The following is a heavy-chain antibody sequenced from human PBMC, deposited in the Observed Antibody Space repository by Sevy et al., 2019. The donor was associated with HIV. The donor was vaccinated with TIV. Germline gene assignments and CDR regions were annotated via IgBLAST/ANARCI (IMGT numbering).Heavy chain of an antibody. CDR3: AGEGCTKPHDY. Sequence: GGSLRLSCAASGFTFSKYSMSWVRQPPGKGLEWVSTLSFGCGEINHADSVKGRFTISRANSKNSLYLQMNNLGAEDTAVYYCAGEGCTKPHDYWGQGTLVTVSS. CDR2: LSFGCGEI. V-gene: IGHV3-23*01. CDR1: GFTFSKYS. D-gene: IGHD2-8*01. J-gene: IGHJ4*02.